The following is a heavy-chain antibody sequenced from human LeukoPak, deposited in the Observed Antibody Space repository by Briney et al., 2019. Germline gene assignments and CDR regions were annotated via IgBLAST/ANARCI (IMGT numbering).Heavy chain of an antibody. J-gene: IGHJ4*02. Sequence: GGSLRLSCAASRFTFSSYWMSWVRQAPGKGLEWVANMNQDGSEKYYVDSVKGRFTISRDNAKKSLYLQMNSLRAEDTAVYYCARIVAAVGTVDWGQGTLVTVSS. CDR2: MNQDGSEK. CDR3: ARIVAAVGTVD. CDR1: RFTFSSYW. V-gene: IGHV3-7*01. D-gene: IGHD6-13*01.